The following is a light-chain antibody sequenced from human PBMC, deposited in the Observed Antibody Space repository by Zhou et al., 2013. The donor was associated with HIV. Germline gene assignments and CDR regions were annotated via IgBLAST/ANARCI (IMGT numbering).Light chain of an antibody. J-gene: IGKJ1*01. CDR2: GAS. CDR3: QQYTNWRT. V-gene: IGKV3-15*01. CDR1: QSLNSN. Sequence: EIVMTQSPATLSVSPGERATLSCRASQSLNSNLAWYQQKPGQAPRLLIYGASSRATGIPARFSGSGSGTDFTLTISSVQSEDFAVYYCQQYTNWRTFGQG.